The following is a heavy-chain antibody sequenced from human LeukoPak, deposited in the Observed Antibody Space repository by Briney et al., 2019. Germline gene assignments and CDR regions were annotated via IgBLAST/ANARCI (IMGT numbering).Heavy chain of an antibody. J-gene: IGHJ4*02. D-gene: IGHD2-2*01. V-gene: IGHV3-30*18. Sequence: PGRSLRLSCAASRFTLSSYGMHWVRQAPGKGLEWVAVISDDGSNKYYADSVKGRFTISRDNSKNTLYLQMNSLRAEDTAVYYCAKDRLVVVPAAMPKARGLFDYWGQGTLVTVSS. CDR1: RFTLSSYG. CDR2: ISDDGSNK. CDR3: AKDRLVVVPAAMPKARGLFDY.